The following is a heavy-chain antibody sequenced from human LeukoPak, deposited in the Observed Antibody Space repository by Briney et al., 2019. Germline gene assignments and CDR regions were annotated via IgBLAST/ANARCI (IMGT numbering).Heavy chain of an antibody. J-gene: IGHJ4*02. D-gene: IGHD3-10*01. CDR2: IKFDGIET. V-gene: IGHV3-74*01. Sequence: GGFLRLSCVASGFTFSNYWMHWVRQAPGKGLVWVSRIKFDGIETNYADFVTGRFTISRDNAKNTLYLQMTSLRAEDTALYYCATGGTYWSTWTGHWGQGTLVTVSS. CDR3: ATGGTYWSTWTGH. CDR1: GFTFSNYW.